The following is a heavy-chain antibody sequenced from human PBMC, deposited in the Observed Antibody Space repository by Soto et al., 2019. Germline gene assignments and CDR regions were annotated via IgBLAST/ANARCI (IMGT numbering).Heavy chain of an antibody. CDR3: TTARNQYYDFWSGYYTQPGSYGMDV. CDR1: GFTFSNAW. Sequence: GGSLRLSCAASGFTFSNAWMNWVRQAPGKGLEWVGRIKSKTDGGTTDYAAPVKGRFTISREDSKNTLYLQMNSLKTEDTAVYYCTTARNQYYDFWSGYYTQPGSYGMDVWGQGTTVTVSS. CDR2: IKSKTDGGTT. D-gene: IGHD3-3*01. J-gene: IGHJ6*02. V-gene: IGHV3-15*07.